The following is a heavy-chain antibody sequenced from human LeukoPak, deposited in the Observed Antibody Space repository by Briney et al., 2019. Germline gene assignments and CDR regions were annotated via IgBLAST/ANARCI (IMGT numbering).Heavy chain of an antibody. Sequence: ASVKVSCKTSGYTFTELSMQWVRQSPGKGLEWMGGFDPEEGETIYAQKFQGRATMTADTSTDTAYMELSSLRSEDTAVYYCATGYRCSSSNCYGYYSYYMVVWGKGTTVTVSS. J-gene: IGHJ6*03. V-gene: IGHV1-24*01. CDR2: FDPEEGET. D-gene: IGHD2-2*01. CDR1: GYTFTELS. CDR3: ATGYRCSSSNCYGYYSYYMVV.